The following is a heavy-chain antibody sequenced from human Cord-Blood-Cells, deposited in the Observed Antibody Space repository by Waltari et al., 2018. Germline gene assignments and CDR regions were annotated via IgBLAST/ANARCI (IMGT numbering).Heavy chain of an antibody. J-gene: IGHJ6*02. Sequence: QVQLVQSGAEVKKPGASVKVSCKASGYTFTSYDINWVRQATGQGLEWMGWMNPNSGNTGNAQKFQGRVTMTRNTSISTAYMELSSLRSEDTAVYYCARDHMVRGVIIPVPYYYGMDVWGQGTTVTVSS. CDR2: MNPNSGNT. CDR1: GYTFTSYD. V-gene: IGHV1-8*01. CDR3: ARDHMVRGVIIPVPYYYGMDV. D-gene: IGHD3-10*01.